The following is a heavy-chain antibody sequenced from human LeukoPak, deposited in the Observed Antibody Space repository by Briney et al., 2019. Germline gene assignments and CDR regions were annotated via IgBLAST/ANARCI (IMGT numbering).Heavy chain of an antibody. Sequence: ASVKVSCKASGYTFTSYDINWVRQATGQGLEWMGWMNPNSGNTNYAQKLQGRVTMTTDTSTSTAYMELRSLRSDDTAVYYCASSSSGWPQYDYWGQGTLVTVSS. CDR3: ASSSSGWPQYDY. D-gene: IGHD6-19*01. J-gene: IGHJ4*02. V-gene: IGHV1-18*01. CDR1: GYTFTSYD. CDR2: MNPNSGNT.